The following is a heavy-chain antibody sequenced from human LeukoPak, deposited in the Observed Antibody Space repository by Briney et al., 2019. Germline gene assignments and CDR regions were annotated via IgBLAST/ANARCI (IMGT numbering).Heavy chain of an antibody. V-gene: IGHV4-4*02. CDR2: VNLQGST. CDR1: GGSITNTNY. J-gene: IGHJ4*02. Sequence: PSGTLSLTCGVSGGSITNTNYWTWVRQPPGKGLEWIGEVNLQGSTNYNPSLMGRVAISVDTSENHISLQLTFVTAADTAVYYCAREGGPYRPLDYSGQGTLVTVSS. CDR3: AREGGPYRPLDY.